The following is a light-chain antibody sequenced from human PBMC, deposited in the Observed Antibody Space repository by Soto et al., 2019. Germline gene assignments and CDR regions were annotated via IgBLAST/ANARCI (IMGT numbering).Light chain of an antibody. CDR3: QQYNDLPS. CDR1: ENANGH. Sequence: IQMTQSPNTLSASVGDSVSITCRASENANGHLAWYQQKPGKAPKLLIYEASILESGVPSRFSGSGYGTEFTLTITGLLPEDFVTYYCQQYNDLPSFGQGTKVDIK. J-gene: IGKJ1*01. V-gene: IGKV1-5*03. CDR2: EAS.